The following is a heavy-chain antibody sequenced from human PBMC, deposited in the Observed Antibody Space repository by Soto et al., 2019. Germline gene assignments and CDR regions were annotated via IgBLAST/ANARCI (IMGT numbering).Heavy chain of an antibody. CDR3: AKPDYYDSSAIPRYYYYGMDV. CDR2: ISGSGGST. J-gene: IGHJ6*02. V-gene: IGHV3-23*01. D-gene: IGHD3-22*01. CDR1: EFTFGSYA. Sequence: EVQLLESGGALVHPGGSLGLSGAASEFTFGSYALAWAARAPGKGWRWASAISGSGGSTYYADSVKGRFTISRDNSKNTLYLQMNSLRAEDTAVYYCAKPDYYDSSAIPRYYYYGMDVWGQGTTVTVSS.